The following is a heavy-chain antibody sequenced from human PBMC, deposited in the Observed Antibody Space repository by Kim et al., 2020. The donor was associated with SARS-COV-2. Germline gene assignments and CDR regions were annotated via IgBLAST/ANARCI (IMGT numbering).Heavy chain of an antibody. J-gene: IGHJ4*02. CDR1: GGTFSSYA. Sequence: SVKVSCKSSGGTFSSYAISWVRQAPGQGLEWMGGIIPIFGTANYAQKFQGRVTITADKSTSTAYMELSSLRSEDTAVYYCARDEHLGAVWGSYRPPRHLGYWGQGTLVTVSS. CDR3: ARDEHLGAVWGSYRPPRHLGY. D-gene: IGHD3-16*02. CDR2: IIPIFGTA. V-gene: IGHV1-69*06.